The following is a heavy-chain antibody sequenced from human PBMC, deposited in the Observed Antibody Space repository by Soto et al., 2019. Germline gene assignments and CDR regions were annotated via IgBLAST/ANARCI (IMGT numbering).Heavy chain of an antibody. V-gene: IGHV6-1*01. Sequence: SQTLSLTCAISGDSVSSNSAAWNWIRQSPSRGLEWLGRTYYRSKWYNDYAVSVKSRITINPDTSKNQFSLQLNSVTPEDTAVYYCAREGLRQQLVRTSFDYWGQGTLVTSPQ. CDR1: GDSVSSNSAA. D-gene: IGHD6-13*01. CDR3: AREGLRQQLVRTSFDY. J-gene: IGHJ4*02. CDR2: TYYRSKWYN.